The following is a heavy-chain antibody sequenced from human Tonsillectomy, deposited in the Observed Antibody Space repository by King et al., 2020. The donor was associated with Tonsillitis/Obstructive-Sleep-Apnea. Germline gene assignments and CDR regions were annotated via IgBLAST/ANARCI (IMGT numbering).Heavy chain of an antibody. D-gene: IGHD2-2*01. CDR2: IKQEEREK. V-gene: IGHV3-7*04. CDR3: ARDLSCTSTSCYAGSWFDP. Sequence: VQLVESGGGLVQPGGSLRLSCAASGFTFSNYWMSWVRQAPGKGLEWVANIKQEEREKYYVDSVKGRFTISRDNAKNSLYLQMNSLRAEDTAVYYCARDLSCTSTSCYAGSWFDPWGQGTLVTVSS. CDR1: GFTFSNYW. J-gene: IGHJ5*02.